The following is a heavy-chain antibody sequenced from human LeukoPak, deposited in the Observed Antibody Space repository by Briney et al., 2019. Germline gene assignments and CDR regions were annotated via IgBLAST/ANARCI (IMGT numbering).Heavy chain of an antibody. V-gene: IGHV3-23*01. CDR3: AKDIVAAAGIDY. Sequence: GGSLRLSCAASGFTFSTYGMSWVRQAPGKGLEWVSAISGSGDSTYYADSVKGRFTISRDNSKNTLYLQMNSLRADDTAVYYCAKDIVAAAGIDYWGQGTLVTVSS. CDR1: GFTFSTYG. CDR2: ISGSGDST. J-gene: IGHJ4*02. D-gene: IGHD6-13*01.